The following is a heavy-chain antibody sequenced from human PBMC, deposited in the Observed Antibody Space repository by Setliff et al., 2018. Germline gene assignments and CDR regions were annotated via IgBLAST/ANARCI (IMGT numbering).Heavy chain of an antibody. Sequence: PSETLSLTCAVSGDSISSGNWWSWVRQPPEKGLEWIGEINQSGTTNYNPPLKSRVTISVDTSKNQISLKLSSVTAADTAVYYCARGHPPSDSSGYYYAYWGQGTLVTVSS. CDR3: ARGHPPSDSSGYYYAY. D-gene: IGHD3-22*01. CDR1: GDSISSGNW. J-gene: IGHJ4*02. CDR2: INQSGTT. V-gene: IGHV4-4*02.